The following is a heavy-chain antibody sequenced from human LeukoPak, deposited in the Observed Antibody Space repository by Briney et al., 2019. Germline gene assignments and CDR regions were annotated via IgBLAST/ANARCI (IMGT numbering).Heavy chain of an antibody. D-gene: IGHD3-10*01. V-gene: IGHV1-69*13. CDR2: ITPIFGTA. CDR3: ARDYYGSGSFVAFDI. Sequence: SVKVSCKASGGTFSRFTISWVRQAPGQGFEWMGGITPIFGTANFAQKFQGRVSITADESTSTAFMELSSLRSEDTAVYYCARDYYGSGSFVAFDIWGQGTMVTVSS. CDR1: GGTFSRFT. J-gene: IGHJ3*02.